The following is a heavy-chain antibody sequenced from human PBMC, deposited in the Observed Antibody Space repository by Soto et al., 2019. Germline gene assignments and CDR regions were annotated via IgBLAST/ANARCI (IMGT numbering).Heavy chain of an antibody. J-gene: IGHJ1*01. D-gene: IGHD6-19*01. Sequence: QVQLVQAGAEVKKPGASVKVSCKASGYTFTSYDINWVRQATGQGLEWMGWMNPSSGNTGYAQKFQGRVTLTRDTSMSTAYVELRSLRSEDTALYYCARGLRASSGREYFQHWGQGTLVTVSS. CDR1: GYTFTSYD. CDR2: MNPSSGNT. V-gene: IGHV1-8*01. CDR3: ARGLRASSGREYFQH.